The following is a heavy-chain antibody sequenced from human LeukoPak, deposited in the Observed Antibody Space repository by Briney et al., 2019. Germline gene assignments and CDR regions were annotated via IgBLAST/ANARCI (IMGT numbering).Heavy chain of an antibody. CDR2: INSYGSPT. V-gene: IGHV3-74*01. CDR3: VRGDSGYGSWAR. J-gene: IGHJ4*02. Sequence: GGSLRLSCAASGFTFSNAWMHWVRQAPGKGLVWVSRINSYGSPTNYADSVKGRFTISRDNAKNTLYLQMNSLRAEDTAVYYCVRGDSGYGSWARWGQGTLVTVSS. D-gene: IGHD5-12*01. CDR1: GFTFSNAW.